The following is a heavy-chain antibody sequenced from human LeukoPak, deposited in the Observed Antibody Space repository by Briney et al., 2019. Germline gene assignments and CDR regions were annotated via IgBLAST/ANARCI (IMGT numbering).Heavy chain of an antibody. CDR2: IIPILGIA. Sequence: SVKVSCKASGYTFTSYGISWVRQAPGQGLEWMGRIIPILGIANYAQKFQGRVTITADKSTSTAYMELSSLRSEDTAVYYCAPTPGNYDSSGYYDYWGQGTLVTVSS. CDR1: GYTFTSYG. CDR3: APTPGNYDSSGYYDY. J-gene: IGHJ4*02. D-gene: IGHD3-22*01. V-gene: IGHV1-69*04.